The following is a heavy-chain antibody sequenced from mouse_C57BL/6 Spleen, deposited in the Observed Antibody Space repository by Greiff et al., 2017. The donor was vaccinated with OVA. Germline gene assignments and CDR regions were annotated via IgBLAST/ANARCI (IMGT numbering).Heavy chain of an antibody. CDR1: GYSITSGYY. CDR3: ARRELYCGNYEGYVDV. Sequence: EVQLVESGPGLVKPSQSLSLTCSVTGYSITSGYYWNWIRQFPGNKLEWMGYISYDGSNNYNPSLKNRISITRDTSKDQFFLKLNSVTTEDPATYYCARRELYCGNYEGYVDVWGTGTTVTVAS. J-gene: IGHJ1*03. D-gene: IGHD2-1*01. CDR2: ISYDGSN. V-gene: IGHV3-6*01.